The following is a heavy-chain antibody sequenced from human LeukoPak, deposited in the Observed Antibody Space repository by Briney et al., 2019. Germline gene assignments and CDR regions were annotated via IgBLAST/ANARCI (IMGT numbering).Heavy chain of an antibody. V-gene: IGHV3-30*18. CDR3: AKDLPDIVVVVAATPNWFDP. D-gene: IGHD2-15*01. CDR2: ISYDGSNK. Sequence: HSGGSLRLSCAASGFTFSSYGMHWVRQAPGKGLEWVAVISYDGSNKYYADSVKGRFTISRDNSKNTLYLQMNSLRAEDTAVYYCAKDLPDIVVVVAATPNWFDPWGQGTLVTVSS. CDR1: GFTFSSYG. J-gene: IGHJ5*02.